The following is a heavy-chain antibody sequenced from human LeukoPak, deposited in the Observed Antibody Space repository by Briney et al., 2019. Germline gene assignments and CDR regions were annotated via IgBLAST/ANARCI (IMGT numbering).Heavy chain of an antibody. CDR2: ISISGAGT. D-gene: IGHD2-2*01. CDR3: AKRSSTSKVFDN. V-gene: IGHV3-23*01. Sequence: GASLLLSCAASGFTLSNYAMSWVRPAPGKGLEWVSAISISGAGTYYADSVKGRFTISRDNSKNTLYLQMDSLRVEDTALYHCAKRSSTSKVFDNWGQGTLVTVSS. J-gene: IGHJ4*02. CDR1: GFTLSNYA.